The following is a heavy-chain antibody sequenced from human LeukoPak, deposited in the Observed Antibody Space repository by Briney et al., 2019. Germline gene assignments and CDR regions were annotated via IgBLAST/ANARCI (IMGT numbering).Heavy chain of an antibody. CDR3: ARDIRYGGNSV. CDR1: GGPISSYY. CDR2: IYYSGST. D-gene: IGHD4-23*01. V-gene: IGHV4-59*01. Sequence: SETLSLTCTVSGGPISSYYWSWIRQPPGKGLEWIGYIYYSGSTNYNPSLKSRVTISVDTSKNQFSLKLSSVTAADTAVYYCARDIRYGGNSVWGQGTLVTVSS. J-gene: IGHJ4*02.